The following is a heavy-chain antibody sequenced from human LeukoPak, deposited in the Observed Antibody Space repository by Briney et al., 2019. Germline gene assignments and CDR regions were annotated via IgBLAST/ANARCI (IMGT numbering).Heavy chain of an antibody. CDR1: GVPFSDYG. V-gene: IGHV3-7*01. Sequence: GGSLRLSCAASGVPFSDYGMYWVRQAPGKGLEWLANIKQDGSEKYYVDSVKGRFTISRDNAKNSLYLQMNSLRAEDTAVYYCARDPAFDIWGQGTMVTVSS. CDR3: ARDPAFDI. CDR2: IKQDGSEK. J-gene: IGHJ3*02.